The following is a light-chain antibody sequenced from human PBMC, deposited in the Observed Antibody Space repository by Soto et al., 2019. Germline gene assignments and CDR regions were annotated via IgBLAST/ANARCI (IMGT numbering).Light chain of an antibody. CDR3: QQRSNWPPT. V-gene: IGKV3-11*01. CDR2: DAS. Sequence: EIVLTQSPATLSLSPGERATLSCRASQSVNSYLAWYQQKPGQAPRLLIYDASNRATGIPARFSGSGSGTDFTPTISSLEPEDFAVYYCQQRSNWPPTFGQGTKVEIK. J-gene: IGKJ1*01. CDR1: QSVNSY.